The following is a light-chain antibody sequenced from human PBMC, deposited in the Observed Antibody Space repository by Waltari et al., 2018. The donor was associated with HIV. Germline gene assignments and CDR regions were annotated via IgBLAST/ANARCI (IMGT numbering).Light chain of an antibody. Sequence: SYDLTQPPSVSVSPGQTAEITCSGDALPSQHGHWYQQKPGQAPILMIYNDHERPSGIPERFSGSTSGTTVTLTISGVQAEDEADYYCQSTDISGTLVVFGGGTTLTVL. CDR2: NDH. CDR3: QSTDISGTLVV. J-gene: IGLJ2*01. V-gene: IGLV3-25*03. CDR1: ALPSQH.